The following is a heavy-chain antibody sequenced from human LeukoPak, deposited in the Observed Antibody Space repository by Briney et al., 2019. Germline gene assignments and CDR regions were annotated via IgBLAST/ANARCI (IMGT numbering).Heavy chain of an antibody. CDR2: IWYDGSNN. Sequence: GGSLRLSCAASGFTFSSYGMHWVRQAPGKGLEWVAVIWYDGSNNYYADSVKGRFTISRDNSKNTLYLQMNSLRAEDTAVYYCARGWLAPVSGWFDPWGQGTLVTVSS. CDR3: ARGWLAPVSGWFDP. CDR1: GFTFSSYG. V-gene: IGHV3-33*01. D-gene: IGHD6-19*01. J-gene: IGHJ5*02.